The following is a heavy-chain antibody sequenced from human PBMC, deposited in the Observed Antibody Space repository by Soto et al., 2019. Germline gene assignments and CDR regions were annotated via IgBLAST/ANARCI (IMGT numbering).Heavy chain of an antibody. CDR3: ASTIVVVPGGFDY. D-gene: IGHD2-2*01. CDR1: GGSISSGGYH. J-gene: IGHJ4*02. CDR2: IYYSGST. Sequence: SETLSLTCTVSGGSISSGGYHWSWIRQHPGKGLEWIGYIYYSGSTYYNPSLKSRVTISVDTSKNQFSLKLSSVTAADTAVYYCASTIVVVPGGFDYWGQGTLVTVSS. V-gene: IGHV4-31*03.